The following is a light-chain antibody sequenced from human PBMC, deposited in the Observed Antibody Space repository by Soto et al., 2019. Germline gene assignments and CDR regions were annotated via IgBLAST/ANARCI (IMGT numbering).Light chain of an antibody. V-gene: IGKV3-20*01. Sequence: EIVLTQSPGTLSLSPGERATLACRASQSVSSSLAWYQQKPGQAPRFLIFGASSRATGIPDRFSGRGSGTDFTLTISRLEPEDFAVYCCQQYATSPWTFGQGTKVDIK. CDR3: QQYATSPWT. CDR2: GAS. J-gene: IGKJ1*01. CDR1: QSVSSS.